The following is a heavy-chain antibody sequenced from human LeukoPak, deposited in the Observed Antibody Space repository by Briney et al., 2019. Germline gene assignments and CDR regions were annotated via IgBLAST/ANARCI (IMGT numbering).Heavy chain of an antibody. CDR3: ARGPTRCSSTSCHLAWFDP. CDR1: GFSFSSHI. V-gene: IGHV3-21*01. J-gene: IGHJ5*02. Sequence: TTGGSLRLSCAASGFSFSSHIMNWVRQAPGKGLEWISSVSSSSSHIYYIDSVRGRFTISRDNAKNSLNLEMNSLRVEDTAVYYCARGPTRCSSTSCHLAWFDPWGQGTLVTVSS. D-gene: IGHD2-2*01. CDR2: VSSSSSHI.